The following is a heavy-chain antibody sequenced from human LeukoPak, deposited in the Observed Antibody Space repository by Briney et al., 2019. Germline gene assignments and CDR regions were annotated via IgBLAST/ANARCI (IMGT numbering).Heavy chain of an antibody. D-gene: IGHD3-3*01. CDR2: IYYSGST. Sequence: SETLSLTCTVSGGSISSSSYYWGWIRQPPGQGLEWIGSIYYSGSTYYNPSLKSRVTISVDTSKNQFSLKLSSVTAADTAVYYCARALDDFWSGYPTYFDYWGQGTLVTVPS. CDR3: ARALDDFWSGYPTYFDY. CDR1: GGSISSSSYY. V-gene: IGHV4-39*01. J-gene: IGHJ4*02.